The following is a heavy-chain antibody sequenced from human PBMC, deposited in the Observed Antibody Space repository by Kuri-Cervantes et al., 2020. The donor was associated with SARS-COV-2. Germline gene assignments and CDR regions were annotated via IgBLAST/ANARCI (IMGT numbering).Heavy chain of an antibody. CDR1: GGSISSSSYY. D-gene: IGHD1-14*01. V-gene: IGHV4-39*07. CDR3: ARAGTDSEGFDY. J-gene: IGHJ4*02. Sequence: SETLSLTCTVSGGSISSSSYYWGWIRQPPGKGLEWIGSIYYSGSTNYNPSLKSRVTISVDTSKNQFSLKLSSMTAADTAVYYCARAGTDSEGFDYWGQGTLVTVSS. CDR2: IYYSGST.